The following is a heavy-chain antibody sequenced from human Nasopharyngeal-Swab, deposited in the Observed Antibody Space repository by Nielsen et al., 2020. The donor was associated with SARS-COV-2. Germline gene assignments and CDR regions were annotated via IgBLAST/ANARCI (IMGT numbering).Heavy chain of an antibody. CDR1: GYSFTSFA. CDR3: ARGGYYYDSSGYSLFYFDY. V-gene: IGHV7-4-1*02. CDR2: INTNTGNP. D-gene: IGHD3-22*01. J-gene: IGHJ4*02. Sequence: ASFKVSCNASGYSFTSFAMNWVIQAPGQGLEWMGWINTNTGNPAYAQDFTGRFVFSLDTSVNTAYLQISSLKAEDTAVYYCARGGYYYDSSGYSLFYFDYWGQGSLVTVSS.